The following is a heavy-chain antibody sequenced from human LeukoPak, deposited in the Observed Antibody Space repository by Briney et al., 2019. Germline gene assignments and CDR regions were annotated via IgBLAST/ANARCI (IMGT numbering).Heavy chain of an antibody. D-gene: IGHD3-22*01. CDR1: GFTVSSIH. V-gene: IGHV3-53*01. J-gene: IGHJ3*02. CDR3: ARGGRGSAAVVAPRSFDI. Sequence: GGSLGLSCAASGFTVSSIHMVWVRQAPGKGLEWVSVTYTGGNSYYADSVKGRFIISRDISKNTLYLQMNSLRAEDSALYYCARGGRGSAAVVAPRSFDIWGQGTMVTVSS. CDR2: TYTGGNS.